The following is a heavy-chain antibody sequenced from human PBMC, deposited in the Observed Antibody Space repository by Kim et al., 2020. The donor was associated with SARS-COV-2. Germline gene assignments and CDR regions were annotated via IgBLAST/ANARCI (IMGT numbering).Heavy chain of an antibody. Sequence: GGSLRLSCAASGFTFSSYAMHWVRQAPGKGLEWVAVISYDGSNKYYADSVKGRFTISRDNSKNTLYVQMNSLRAEDTAVYYCARAIGYYDSSGYPLDYWG. J-gene: IGHJ4*01. V-gene: IGHV3-33*05. CDR2: ISYDGSNK. CDR1: GFTFSSYA. CDR3: ARAIGYYDSSGYPLDY. D-gene: IGHD3-22*01.